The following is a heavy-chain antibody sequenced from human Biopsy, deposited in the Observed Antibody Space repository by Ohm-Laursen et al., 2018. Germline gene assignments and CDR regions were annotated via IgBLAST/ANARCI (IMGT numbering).Heavy chain of an antibody. Sequence: SLRLSCTASGFSSKTYWMNWVRQAPGKGLEWVANIRQDGKEKFYVDSVKGRFTISRDNAKNSLYLQMNSLRAEDTGVYYCARGYCTAINCYMLRSLYFDSWGQGAPVTVSS. CDR1: GFSSKTYW. CDR3: ARGYCTAINCYMLRSLYFDS. V-gene: IGHV3-7*01. CDR2: IRQDGKEK. J-gene: IGHJ4*02. D-gene: IGHD2-2*02.